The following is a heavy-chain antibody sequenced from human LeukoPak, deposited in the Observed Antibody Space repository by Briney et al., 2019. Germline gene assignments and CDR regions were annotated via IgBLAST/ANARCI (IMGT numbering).Heavy chain of an antibody. CDR2: IYYSGST. J-gene: IGHJ6*03. CDR3: ARGLRATVTTGYYYYYMDV. Sequence: SETLSLACTVSGGSISSSSYYWGWIRQPPGKGLEWIGSIYYSGSTYYNPSLESRVTVSVDTSKNQFSLKLNSVTAADTAVYYCARGLRATVTTGYYYYYMDVWGKGTTVTVSS. CDR1: GGSISSSSYY. V-gene: IGHV4-39*07. D-gene: IGHD4-11*01.